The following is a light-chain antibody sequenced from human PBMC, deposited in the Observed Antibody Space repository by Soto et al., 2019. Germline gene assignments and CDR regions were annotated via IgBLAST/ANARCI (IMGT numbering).Light chain of an antibody. V-gene: IGKV1-39*01. CDR3: QQSYSTPPWT. J-gene: IGKJ1*01. CDR1: QSIRSY. CDR2: DAS. Sequence: DIQLTQSPSSLSDSVGDKVTIICRASQSIRSYLNWVQQKPGKAPKLLIYDASSLQTGVPSRFSGSGSGTDFSLTISSLQPEDFATYYCQQSYSTPPWTFGQGTKVEIK.